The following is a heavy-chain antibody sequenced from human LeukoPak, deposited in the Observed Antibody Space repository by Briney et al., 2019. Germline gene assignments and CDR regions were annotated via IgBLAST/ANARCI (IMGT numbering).Heavy chain of an antibody. CDR1: GGTFSSYA. J-gene: IGHJ4*02. D-gene: IGHD2-8*02. Sequence: GASVKVSCKASGGTFSSYAISWVRQTPGQGLEWMGIINPSGGSRTYAQKFQGRVTMTRDTSTSTVYMELSSLRSDDTAVFYCATGGLLAVAPHQYYFDYWGQGTLVTVSS. CDR2: INPSGGSR. V-gene: IGHV1-46*01. CDR3: ATGGLLAVAPHQYYFDY.